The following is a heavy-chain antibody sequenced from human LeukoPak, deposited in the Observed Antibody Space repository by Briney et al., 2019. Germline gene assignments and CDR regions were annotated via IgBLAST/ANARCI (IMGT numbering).Heavy chain of an antibody. CDR3: ARTTEAHSWRTRYYDYYMDV. CDR2: IYYSGST. V-gene: IGHV4-59*01. J-gene: IGHJ6*03. Sequence: SETLSLTRTVSGGSISSYYWSWIRQPPGKGLEWIGYIYYSGSTNYNPSLKSRVTISVDTSKNQFSLKLSSVTAADTAVYYCARTTEAHSWRTRYYDYYMDVWGKGTTVTVSS. CDR1: GGSISSYY. D-gene: IGHD6-13*01.